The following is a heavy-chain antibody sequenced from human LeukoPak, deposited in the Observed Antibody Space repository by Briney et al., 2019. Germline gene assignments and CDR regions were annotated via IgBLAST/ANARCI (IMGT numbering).Heavy chain of an antibody. V-gene: IGHV4-59*01. CDR2: IYYSGST. J-gene: IGHJ4*02. CDR1: GGSISSYY. D-gene: IGHD4-17*01. Sequence: SEALSLTCTVSGGSISSYYWSWLRQPPGKGLEWIGYIYYSGSTNYNPSLKSRVTISVDTCKSQFSLKLSSVTAADTAVYYCARVGYGDYFDYWGQGTLVTVSS. CDR3: ARVGYGDYFDY.